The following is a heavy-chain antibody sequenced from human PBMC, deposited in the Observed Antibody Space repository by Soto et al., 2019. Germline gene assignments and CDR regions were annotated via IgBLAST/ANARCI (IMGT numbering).Heavy chain of an antibody. J-gene: IGHJ4*02. CDR2: ISGSGGST. Sequence: PGGSLRLSCAASGFTFSSYAMSWVRQAPGKGLEWVSAISGSGGSTYYADSVKGRFTISRVNSKNTLYLQMNSLRAEDTAVYYCATLSYYYDSSGYYPSYFDYWGQGTLVTVSS. CDR3: ATLSYYYDSSGYYPSYFDY. CDR1: GFTFSSYA. D-gene: IGHD3-22*01. V-gene: IGHV3-23*01.